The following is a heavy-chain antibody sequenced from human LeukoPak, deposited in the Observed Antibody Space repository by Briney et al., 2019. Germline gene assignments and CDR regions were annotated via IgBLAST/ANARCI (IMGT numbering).Heavy chain of an antibody. V-gene: IGHV1-69*06. CDR2: IIPMIATA. D-gene: IGHD3-22*01. J-gene: IGHJ4*02. CDR1: EDTLRNVA. CDR3: ARGAGWLYD. Sequence: SVKVSCKTTEDTLRNVAFSWVRQAPGQGLEWLGGIIPMIATASYSQKFQGRVSINADKSTNTVYMELSSLKLEDTAVYYCARGAGWLYDWGQGTLVIVSS.